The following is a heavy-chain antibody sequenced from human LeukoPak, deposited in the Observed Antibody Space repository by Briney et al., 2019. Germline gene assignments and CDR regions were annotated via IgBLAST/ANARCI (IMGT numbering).Heavy chain of an antibody. Sequence: SETLSLTCTVSGGPISSGSYYWGWIRQPPGKGLEWIASIYSSGSTYYNPSLKSRVTMSVDTSKNEFSLRLSSVTAADTAVYYCARGGAYCSTIGCYRGRSSFDPWGQGNLVTVSS. CDR2: IYSSGST. V-gene: IGHV4-39*07. D-gene: IGHD2-2*01. CDR3: ARGGAYCSTIGCYRGRSSFDP. CDR1: GGPISSGSYY. J-gene: IGHJ5*02.